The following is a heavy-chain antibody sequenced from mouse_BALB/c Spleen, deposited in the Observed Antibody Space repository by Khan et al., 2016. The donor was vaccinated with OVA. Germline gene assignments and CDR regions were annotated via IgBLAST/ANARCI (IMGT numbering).Heavy chain of an antibody. CDR2: IYPGNSDT. D-gene: IGHD2-1*01. J-gene: IGHJ3*01. V-gene: IGHV1-5*01. CDR3: TDGNYVCWFAY. CDR1: GYSFTSYW. Sequence: EVQLQESGTVLARPGASVKMSCKASGYSFTSYWMHWVKQRPGQGLEWIGAIYPGNSDTSYNQKFKGKAKLTAVTSASTAYMELSSLTNEDSAVYYCTDGNYVCWFAYWGQGTLVTVSA.